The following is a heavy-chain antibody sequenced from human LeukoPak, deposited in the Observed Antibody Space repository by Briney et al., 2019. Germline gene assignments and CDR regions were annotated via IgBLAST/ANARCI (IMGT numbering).Heavy chain of an antibody. V-gene: IGHV3-21*01. D-gene: IGHD1-26*01. CDR3: ARGGIITSYAFEI. J-gene: IGHJ3*02. CDR2: ISSTSNYI. Sequence: GGSLRLSCAASGFTFTIYWITWVRQAPGKGLEWVSCISSTSNYIFYADSVRGRFTISRDNAKNSLYLQMDSLRAEDTAVYYCARGGIITSYAFEIWGQGAMVTVSS. CDR1: GFTFTIYW.